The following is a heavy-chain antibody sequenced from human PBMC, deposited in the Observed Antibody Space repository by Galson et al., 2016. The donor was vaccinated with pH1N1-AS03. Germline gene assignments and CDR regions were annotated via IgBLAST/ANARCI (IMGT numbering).Heavy chain of an antibody. V-gene: IGHV3-9*01. CDR2: ISWNSGSI. CDR1: GFTFGDYA. D-gene: IGHD2-21*01. Sequence: SLRLSCAASGFTFGDYALHWVRQFPGKGLEWVAGISWNSGSIAYTDSVKGRFTISRDNAKNSLYLQLNGLRPGDTALYYCAKDMDWIQTGDFLIDYWGQGTLVTVSS. CDR3: AKDMDWIQTGDFLIDY. J-gene: IGHJ4*02.